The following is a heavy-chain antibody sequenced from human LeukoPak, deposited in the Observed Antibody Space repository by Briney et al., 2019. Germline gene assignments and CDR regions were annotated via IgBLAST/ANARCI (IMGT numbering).Heavy chain of an antibody. D-gene: IGHD6-6*01. V-gene: IGHV4-4*09. CDR1: GDSTSGYY. CDR3: ARLKTSFNYFDY. J-gene: IGHJ4*02. CDR2: VYTSGST. Sequence: SETLSLTCTVSGDSTSGYYWTWIRQPPGKGLEWIGYVYTSGSTNYNPSLKSRVTISVDTSKNQFSLKLSSVTAADTALYYCARLKTSFNYFDYWGQGTLVTVSS.